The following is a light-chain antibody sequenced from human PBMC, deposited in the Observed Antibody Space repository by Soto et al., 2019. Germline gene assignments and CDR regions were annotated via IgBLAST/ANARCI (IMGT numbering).Light chain of an antibody. CDR2: EGS. J-gene: IGLJ1*01. V-gene: IGLV2-23*01. CDR1: SSDVGSYNL. Sequence: QSVLTQPASVSGSTGQSITISCTGTSSDVGSYNLVSWYQQHPGKAPKLMIYEGSKRPSGVSNRFSGSKSGNTASLTISGLQAEDEADYYCCSYAGSSTYVFGPGTKLTVL. CDR3: CSYAGSSTYV.